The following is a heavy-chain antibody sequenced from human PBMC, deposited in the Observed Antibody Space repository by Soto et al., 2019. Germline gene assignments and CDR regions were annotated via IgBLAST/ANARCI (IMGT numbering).Heavy chain of an antibody. D-gene: IGHD6-6*01. CDR3: AREVSVAAFNWFDP. V-gene: IGHV3-30-3*01. CDR1: GFTFHTYA. CDR2: ILYDGSIE. J-gene: IGHJ5*02. Sequence: GGSLRLSCAASGFTFHTYAMNWVRQAPGRGLEWVAVILYDGSIEHYADSVKGRFTVSRDNSKSTVYLQMNSLTPEDTAVYYCAREVSVAAFNWFDPWAQGTRVTAS.